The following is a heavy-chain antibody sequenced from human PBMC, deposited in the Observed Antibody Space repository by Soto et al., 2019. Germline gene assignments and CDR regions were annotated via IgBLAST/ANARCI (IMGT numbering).Heavy chain of an antibody. CDR3: ARHYDSSGYPIDP. CDR2: IYYSGST. V-gene: IGHV4-59*01. CDR1: GGSISSYY. J-gene: IGHJ5*02. Sequence: SETLSLTCTFSGGSISSYYWSWIRQPPGKGLEWIGYIYYSGSTNYNPSLKSRVTISVDTSKNQFPLKLSSVTAADTAVYYCARHYDSSGYPIDPWGQGTLVTVS. D-gene: IGHD3-22*01.